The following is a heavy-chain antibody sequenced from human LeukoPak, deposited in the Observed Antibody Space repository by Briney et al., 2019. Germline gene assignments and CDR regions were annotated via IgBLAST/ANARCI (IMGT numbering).Heavy chain of an antibody. Sequence: PSETLSLTCTVSGGSISSYYWSWIRQPAGKGLEWIGHIYISGSTNYNPSLKSRVTMSVDTSRSQFSLKLTSVTAADTAVYYCAREVSTSAMYYFDYWGQGTLVTVSS. CDR2: IYISGST. CDR1: GGSISSYY. J-gene: IGHJ4*02. V-gene: IGHV4-4*07. CDR3: AREVSTSAMYYFDY. D-gene: IGHD5/OR15-5a*01.